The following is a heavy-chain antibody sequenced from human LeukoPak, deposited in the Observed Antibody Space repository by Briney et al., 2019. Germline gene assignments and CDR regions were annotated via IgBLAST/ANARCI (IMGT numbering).Heavy chain of an antibody. CDR2: IKSKTDGGTT. CDR3: ASPRGYGYYFDY. CDR1: GFTFSNAW. D-gene: IGHD5-12*01. V-gene: IGHV3-15*01. J-gene: IGHJ4*02. Sequence: PGGSLRLSCAASGFTFSNAWMSWVRQAPGKGLEWVGRIKSKTDGGTTDYAAPVKGRFTISRDNAKNSLYLQMNSLRAEDTAVYYCASPRGYGYYFDYWGQGTLVTVSS.